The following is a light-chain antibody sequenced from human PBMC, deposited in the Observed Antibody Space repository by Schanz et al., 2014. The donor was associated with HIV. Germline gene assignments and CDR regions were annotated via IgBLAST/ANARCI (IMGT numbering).Light chain of an antibody. CDR3: QQYSYSPRT. Sequence: EIVLTQSPGTLSLSPGERATLSCRASQSVTSNFLTWHQQKAGQAPRLLIYGASTRATGIPHRFSGSGSGTDFTLTISSLEPEDFAVYYCQQYSYSPRTSGQGTKLEVK. CDR2: GAS. CDR1: QSVTSNF. V-gene: IGKV3-20*01. J-gene: IGKJ2*02.